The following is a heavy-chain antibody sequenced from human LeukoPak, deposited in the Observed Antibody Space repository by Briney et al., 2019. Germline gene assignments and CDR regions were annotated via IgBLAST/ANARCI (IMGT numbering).Heavy chain of an antibody. D-gene: IGHD3-10*01. J-gene: IGHJ4*02. V-gene: IGHV3-23*01. CDR1: GFASSSYA. CDR2: ISGGGGNT. CDR3: AKDTSESYYGSGSYFVY. Sequence: CLRPSSAASGFASSSYAISWVRQAPRKGLEWVSAISGGGGNTFHGDSVQDRFTISRDNSNNSQYLQLNSLRAEDTAVYYCAKDTSESYYGSGSYFVYWGQGTLVSVSS.